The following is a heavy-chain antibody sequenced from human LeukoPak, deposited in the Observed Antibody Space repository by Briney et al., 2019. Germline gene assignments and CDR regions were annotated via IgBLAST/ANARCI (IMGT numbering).Heavy chain of an antibody. Sequence: SETLSLTCTVSGYSISSGYYWGWIRQPPGKGLEWIGSIYHSGSTYYNPSLKSRVTISVDTSKNQFSLKLSSVTAADTAVYYCARTSYYYYYYMDVWGKGTTVTISS. CDR3: ARTSYYYYYYMDV. CDR2: IYHSGST. J-gene: IGHJ6*03. CDR1: GYSISSGYY. V-gene: IGHV4-38-2*02.